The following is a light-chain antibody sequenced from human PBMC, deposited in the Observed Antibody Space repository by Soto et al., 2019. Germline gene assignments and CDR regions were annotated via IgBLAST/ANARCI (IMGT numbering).Light chain of an antibody. Sequence: DIQMTQSPSSLSASLGDRVTITCRASQSISSYLNWYQQKPGKAPKLLIYKASSLESGVPSRFSGGGSGTEFTLTISSLQPDDFASYYCQHYITYPYTFGQGTKVDI. CDR3: QHYITYPYT. CDR1: QSISSY. J-gene: IGKJ2*01. V-gene: IGKV1-5*03. CDR2: KAS.